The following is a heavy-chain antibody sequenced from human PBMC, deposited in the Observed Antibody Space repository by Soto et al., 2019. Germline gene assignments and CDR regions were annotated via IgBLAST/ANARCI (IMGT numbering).Heavy chain of an antibody. CDR1: GGTFSSYA. D-gene: IGHD6-13*01. CDR3: ARHFSRTAADDY. V-gene: IGHV1-69*13. Sequence: SVKVSCKASGGTFSSYAISWVRQAPGQGLEWMGGIIPIFGTANYAQKFQGRVTIPADESTSTAYMELSSLRSEDTAMYYCARHFSRTAADDYWGQGTLVTVSS. J-gene: IGHJ4*02. CDR2: IIPIFGTA.